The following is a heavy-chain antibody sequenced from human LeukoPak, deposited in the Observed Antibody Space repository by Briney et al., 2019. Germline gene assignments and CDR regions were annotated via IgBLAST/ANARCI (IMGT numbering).Heavy chain of an antibody. Sequence: GASVKVSCTASGYTFTSYYMHWVRQAPGQGLEWMGIINPSGGSTSYAQKFQGRVTMTRDTSTSTVYMELSSLRSEDTAVYYCARARGRVDPLRFLEWLSLFDYWGQGTLVTVSS. CDR2: INPSGGST. D-gene: IGHD3-3*01. CDR1: GYTFTSYY. V-gene: IGHV1-46*01. J-gene: IGHJ4*02. CDR3: ARARGRVDPLRFLEWLSLFDY.